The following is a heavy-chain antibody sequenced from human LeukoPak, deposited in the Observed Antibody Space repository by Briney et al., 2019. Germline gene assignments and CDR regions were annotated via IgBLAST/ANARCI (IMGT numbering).Heavy chain of an antibody. Sequence: PSETLSLTCAVYGGSFSGYYWSWIRQPPGKGLEWIGEINRSGSTNYNPSLKSRVTISVDTSKNQFSLKLSSVTAADTAVYYCARGRSGSYFRNYYYGMDVWGQGTTVTVSS. D-gene: IGHD1-26*01. CDR1: GGSFSGYY. V-gene: IGHV4-34*01. J-gene: IGHJ6*02. CDR2: INRSGST. CDR3: ARGRSGSYFRNYYYGMDV.